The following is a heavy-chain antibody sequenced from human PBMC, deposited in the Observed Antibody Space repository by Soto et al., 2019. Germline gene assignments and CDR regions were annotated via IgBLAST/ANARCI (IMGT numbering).Heavy chain of an antibody. CDR1: GFTFSSYA. Sequence: DVQLLESGGGLVQPAGSLRLSCAASGFTFSSYAMGWVRQGPGKGLEWVAVVSIGGSTHYADSERGRFTISRDNSKNTLSLQRNSLTAEDTAVYFCAKRRGAGGHFDYWGQGALVTVSS. D-gene: IGHD2-15*01. V-gene: IGHV3-23*01. CDR3: AKRRGAGGHFDY. CDR2: VSIGGST. J-gene: IGHJ4*02.